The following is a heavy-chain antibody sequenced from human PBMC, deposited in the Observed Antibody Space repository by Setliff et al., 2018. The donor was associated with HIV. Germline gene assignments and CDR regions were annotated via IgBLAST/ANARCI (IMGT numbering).Heavy chain of an antibody. D-gene: IGHD2-15*01. CDR1: GYTSTSYD. CDR2: MNPDSGNT. CDR3: ARTRSGGSSVYYYYYMDV. J-gene: IGHJ6*03. Sequence: ASVKVSCKASGYTSTSYDINWGRQATGQGIEWMGWMNPDSGNTGSAQNCQGRLTITWNTSISTAYMELGSLGFDDTAVYFCARTRSGGSSVYYYYYMDVWGQGTAVTVSS. V-gene: IGHV1-8*01.